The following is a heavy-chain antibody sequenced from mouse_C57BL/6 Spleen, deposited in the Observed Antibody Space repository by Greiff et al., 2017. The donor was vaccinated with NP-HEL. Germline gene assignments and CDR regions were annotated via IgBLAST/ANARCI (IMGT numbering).Heavy chain of an antibody. V-gene: IGHV1-82*01. CDR2: IYPGDGDT. CDR1: GYAFSSSW. Sequence: QVQLQQSGPELVKPGASVKISCKASGYAFSSSWMNWVKQRPGKGLEWIGRIYPGDGDTNYNGKFKGKATLTADKSSSTAYMQLSSLTSEDSAVYFCARRYDYDVYFDYWGQGTTLTVSS. CDR3: ARRYDYDVYFDY. D-gene: IGHD2-4*01. J-gene: IGHJ2*01.